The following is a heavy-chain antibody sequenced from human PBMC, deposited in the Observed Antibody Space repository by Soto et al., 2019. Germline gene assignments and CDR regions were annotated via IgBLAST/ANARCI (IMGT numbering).Heavy chain of an antibody. CDR1: GFTFTTYY. V-gene: IGHV3-7*03. J-gene: IGHJ4*02. D-gene: IGHD3-10*01. Sequence: EVQLVESGGALVQPGGSLRLSCAASGFTFTTYYMTWVRQAPGKGLEWVASIKNDGSEQYYVDSVKGRFTISRDNAKNSLYLQMNSLRVGDTALYYCSRENWFQDYWGQGTPVTVSS. CDR2: IKNDGSEQ. CDR3: SRENWFQDY.